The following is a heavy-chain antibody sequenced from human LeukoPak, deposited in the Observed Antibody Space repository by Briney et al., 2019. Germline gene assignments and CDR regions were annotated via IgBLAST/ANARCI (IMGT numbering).Heavy chain of an antibody. CDR3: ARSDVLRFLEWSPLPYNWFDP. Sequence: GESLKISCKGSGYSFTSYWNGWVRQMPGKGLEWMGIIYPGDSDTRYSPSFQGQVTISADKSISTAYLQWSSLKASDTAMYYCARSDVLRFLEWSPLPYNWFDPWGQGTLVTVSS. D-gene: IGHD3-3*01. V-gene: IGHV5-51*01. CDR2: IYPGDSDT. J-gene: IGHJ5*02. CDR1: GYSFTSYW.